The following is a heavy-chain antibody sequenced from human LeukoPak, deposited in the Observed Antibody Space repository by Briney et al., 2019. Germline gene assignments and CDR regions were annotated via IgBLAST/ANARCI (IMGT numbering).Heavy chain of an antibody. J-gene: IGHJ3*02. Sequence: GGSLRLSCAASGFTFSSYGMHWVRQAPGKGLEWVAVISYDGSNKYYADSVKGRFTISRDNSKNTLYLQMNSLRAEDTAVYYCAKLPFGPFLEWSDAFDIWGQGTMVTVSS. CDR3: AKLPFGPFLEWSDAFDI. V-gene: IGHV3-30*18. D-gene: IGHD3-3*02. CDR2: ISYDGSNK. CDR1: GFTFSSYG.